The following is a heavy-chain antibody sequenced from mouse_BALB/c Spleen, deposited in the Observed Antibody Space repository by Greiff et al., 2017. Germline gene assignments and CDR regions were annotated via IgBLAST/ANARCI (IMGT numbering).Heavy chain of an antibody. CDR1: GYSITSDYA. D-gene: IGHD1-2*01. CDR2: ISYSGST. Sequence: ESGPGLVKPSQSLSLTCTVTGYSITSDYAWNWIRQFPGNKLEWMGYISYSGSTSYNPSLKSRISITRDTSKNQFFLQLNSVTTEDTATYYCARSRGSRLQAMDYWGQGTSVTVSS. J-gene: IGHJ4*01. V-gene: IGHV3-2*02. CDR3: ARSRGSRLQAMDY.